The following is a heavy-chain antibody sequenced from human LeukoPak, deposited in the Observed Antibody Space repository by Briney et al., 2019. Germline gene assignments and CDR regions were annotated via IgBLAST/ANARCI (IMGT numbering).Heavy chain of an antibody. CDR1: GFTFSSYW. Sequence: GGSLRLSCAASGFTFSSYWMSWVRQAPGKGLEWVANIKQDGSEKYYVDSVKGRFTISRDNAKNSLYLQVNSLRAEDTAVYYCARDQGPVTVDYWGQGTLVTVSS. V-gene: IGHV3-7*01. J-gene: IGHJ4*02. CDR2: IKQDGSEK. CDR3: ARDQGPVTVDY.